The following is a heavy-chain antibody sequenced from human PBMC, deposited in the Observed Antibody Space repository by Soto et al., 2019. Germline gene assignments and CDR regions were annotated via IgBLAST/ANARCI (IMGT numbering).Heavy chain of an antibody. J-gene: IGHJ4*02. CDR3: ARGHYTAMVPFDY. V-gene: IGHV3-53*01. D-gene: IGHD5-18*01. CDR2: IYSGGST. CDR1: GFTVSSNY. Sequence: GGSLRLSCAASGFTVSSNYMSWVRQAPGKGLEWVSVIYSGGSTYYADSVKGRFTISRDNSKNTLYLQMNSLRAEDTAVYYCARGHYTAMVPFDYWGQGNLVTVSS.